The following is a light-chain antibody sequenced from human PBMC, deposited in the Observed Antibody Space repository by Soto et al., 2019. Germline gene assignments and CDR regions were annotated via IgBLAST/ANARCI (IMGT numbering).Light chain of an antibody. J-gene: IGKJ4*01. V-gene: IGKV1-9*01. CDR3: QQLNSYPL. CDR2: AAS. CDR1: QGISSY. Sequence: DIPLTQSPSFLSAPVGDRVTITCRASQGISSYLAWYQQKPGKAPELLIYAASTLQTGVPSRFSGSGSGTEFTITISSLQPEDSATYYCQQLNSYPLFGGGTKVEIK.